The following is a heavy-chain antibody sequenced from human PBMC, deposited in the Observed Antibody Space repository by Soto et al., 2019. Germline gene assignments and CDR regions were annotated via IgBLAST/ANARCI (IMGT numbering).Heavy chain of an antibody. Sequence: QVQLQESGPGLVKPSQTLSLTCTVSGGSISSGDYYWSWIRQPPGKGLEWIGYIYYSGSTYYNPSLKSRVTISVDTSKNQFSLKLSSVTAADTAVYYCARVTTDENYYYYGMDVWGQGTTVTVSS. CDR3: ARVTTDENYYYYGMDV. CDR2: IYYSGST. J-gene: IGHJ6*02. CDR1: GGSISSGDYY. D-gene: IGHD4-17*01. V-gene: IGHV4-30-4*01.